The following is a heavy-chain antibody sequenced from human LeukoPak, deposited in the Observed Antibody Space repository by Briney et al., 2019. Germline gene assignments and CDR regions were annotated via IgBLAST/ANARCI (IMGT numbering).Heavy chain of an antibody. J-gene: IGHJ6*03. CDR2: XXWNSGSI. Sequence: GGSLRLSCAASGFNFDDYAMXXXRQAPGKGXXXXXGXXWNSGSIAYADSVKGRFTXXXDNSANALYLQMNSLRGEDTALYYCTKDKGGSWTSYYNMDVWGKGTMVTVSS. D-gene: IGHD3/OR15-3a*01. CDR1: GFNFDDYA. V-gene: IGHV3-9*01. CDR3: TKDKGGSWTSYYNMDV.